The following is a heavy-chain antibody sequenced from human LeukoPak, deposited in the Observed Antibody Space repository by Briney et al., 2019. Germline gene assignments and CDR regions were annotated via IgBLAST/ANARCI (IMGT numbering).Heavy chain of an antibody. CDR3: AAILWFGELSTTAFDY. Sequence: ASVKVSCKASGYTFTSYAMHWGREAPGQRREWMGWINAGNGNTKYSQKFQGRVTITRDTSASTAYMEPSSLRSEDTAVYYCAAILWFGELSTTAFDYWGQGTLVTVSS. D-gene: IGHD3-10*01. CDR2: INAGNGNT. J-gene: IGHJ4*02. V-gene: IGHV1-3*01. CDR1: GYTFTSYA.